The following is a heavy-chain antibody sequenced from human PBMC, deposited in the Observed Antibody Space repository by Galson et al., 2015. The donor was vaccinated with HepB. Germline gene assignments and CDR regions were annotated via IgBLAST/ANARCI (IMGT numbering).Heavy chain of an antibody. CDR1: GGTFSSYA. CDR2: IIPILGIA. D-gene: IGHD2-2*01. J-gene: IGHJ5*02. V-gene: IGHV1-69*04. Sequence: SVKVSCNASGGTFSSYAISWVRQAPGQGLEWMGRIIPILGIANYAQKFQGRVTITADKSTSTAYMELSSLRSEDTAVYYCARPLAYCSSTSCYGDNWFDPWGQGTLVTVSS. CDR3: ARPLAYCSSTSCYGDNWFDP.